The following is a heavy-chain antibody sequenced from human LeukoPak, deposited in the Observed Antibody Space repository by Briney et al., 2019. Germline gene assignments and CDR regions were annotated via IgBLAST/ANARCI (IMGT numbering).Heavy chain of an antibody. V-gene: IGHV3-23*01. J-gene: IGHJ4*02. CDR1: GFTFSNAW. CDR2: ISGSGGGT. D-gene: IGHD2-21*01. CDR3: AKGGTTYCGGDCYRFDY. Sequence: GGSLRLSCAASGFTFSNAWMSWVRQAPGKGLEWVSGISGSGGGTYYADSVKGRFTISRDNSKNTLYLQMNSLRAEDTAVYYCAKGGTTYCGGDCYRFDYWGQGNMVTVSS.